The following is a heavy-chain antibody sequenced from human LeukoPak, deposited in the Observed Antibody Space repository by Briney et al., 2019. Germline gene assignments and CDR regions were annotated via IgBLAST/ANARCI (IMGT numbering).Heavy chain of an antibody. Sequence: PSETLSLTCTVSGDSMSGYSWSWLRQPAGKELVWIGRIYSSYFTEYNLSLDGRVTMSIDTSKNQFSLMLDSVTAADTAVYYCARVHIVTGTYFDSWGQGALVTVSS. D-gene: IGHD3-10*01. CDR2: IYSSYFT. CDR3: ARVHIVTGTYFDS. V-gene: IGHV4-4*07. J-gene: IGHJ4*02. CDR1: GDSMSGYS.